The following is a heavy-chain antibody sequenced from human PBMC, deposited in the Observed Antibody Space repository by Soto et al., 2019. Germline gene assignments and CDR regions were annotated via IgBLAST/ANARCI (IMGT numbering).Heavy chain of an antibody. CDR2: ISYDGSNK. D-gene: IGHD3-10*01. V-gene: IGHV3-30-3*01. Sequence: QVQLVESGGGVVQPGRSLRLSCAASGFTFSNYALHWVRQAPGKGLEWVAVISYDGSNKYYADSVKGRFTISRDNSKNTLYLQMNSLRTEDTAIYYCARDMSLPIINSKMPSFDYWGQGTLVTVSS. CDR3: ARDMSLPIINSKMPSFDY. CDR1: GFTFSNYA. J-gene: IGHJ4*02.